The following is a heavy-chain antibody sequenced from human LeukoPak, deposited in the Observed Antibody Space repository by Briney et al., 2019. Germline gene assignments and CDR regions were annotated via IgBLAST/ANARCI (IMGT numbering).Heavy chain of an antibody. J-gene: IGHJ4*02. D-gene: IGHD6-19*01. CDR1: GGSISSGSYY. V-gene: IGHV4-61*02. Sequence: SQTLSLTCTVSGGSISSGSYYWSWIRQPAGKGLEWIGCIYTSGSTNYNPSLKSRVTISVDTSKNQFSLKLSSVTAADTAVYYCARVGRSSSGWLPDYWGQGTLVTVSS. CDR3: ARVGRSSSGWLPDY. CDR2: IYTSGST.